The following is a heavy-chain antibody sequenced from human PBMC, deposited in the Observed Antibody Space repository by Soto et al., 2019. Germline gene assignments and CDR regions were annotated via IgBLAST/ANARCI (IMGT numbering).Heavy chain of an antibody. J-gene: IGHJ6*02. CDR2: IIPIFGTA. D-gene: IGHD3-22*01. CDR3: ARSLYDSSGYYPKYYYYGMDV. V-gene: IGHV1-69*13. CDR1: GGTFSSYA. Sequence: VKVSCKASGGTFSSYAISWVRQAPGQGLEWMGGIIPIFGTANYAQKFQGRVTITADESTSTAYMELSSLRSEDTAVYYCARSLYDSSGYYPKYYYYGMDVWGQGTTVTVSS.